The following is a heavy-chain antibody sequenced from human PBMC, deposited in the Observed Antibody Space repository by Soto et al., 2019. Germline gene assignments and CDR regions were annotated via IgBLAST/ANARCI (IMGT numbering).Heavy chain of an antibody. V-gene: IGHV3-7*03. Sequence: DVQLAESGGGLVQPGGSLRLSCVASGQTFNRYWMSWVRQAPGKGLEWVANIKQDGSEEYYVDSVKGRFTISRDNAKKSLYLQMNSLRAEDTDMYYCVRTHFDSWSFDFDGMDVWGPGTTVIVSS. J-gene: IGHJ6*02. CDR1: GQTFNRYW. D-gene: IGHD3-3*01. CDR2: IKQDGSEE. CDR3: VRTHFDSWSFDFDGMDV.